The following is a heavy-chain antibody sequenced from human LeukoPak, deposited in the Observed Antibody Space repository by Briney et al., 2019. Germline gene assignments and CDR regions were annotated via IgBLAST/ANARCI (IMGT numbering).Heavy chain of an antibody. CDR2: INHSGST. CDR1: GGSFSGYY. D-gene: IGHD3-16*01. J-gene: IGHJ4*02. CDR3: ARGLIPDY. V-gene: IGHV4-34*01. Sequence: SETLSLTCAVYGGSFSGYYWSWIRQPPGKGLEWIGEINHSGSTNYNPSLKSRVTISVDTSKNQFSLKLSSVTAADTAVYYCARGLIPDYWGQGTLVTVSS.